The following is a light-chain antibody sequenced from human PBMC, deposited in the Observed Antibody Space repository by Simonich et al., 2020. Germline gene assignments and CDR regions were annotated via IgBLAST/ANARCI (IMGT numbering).Light chain of an antibody. CDR3: SSYAGSSTVV. Sequence: QSALTQPASVSGSPGQSITISCTGTSSDVGGYNYVSWYQPHPGKAPKLMIYDVSKRPSGVSNRFSGSKSGNTASLTISGLQAEDEADYYCSSYAGSSTVVFGGGTKLTVL. J-gene: IGLJ2*01. CDR1: SSDVGGYNY. CDR2: DVS. V-gene: IGLV2-14*01.